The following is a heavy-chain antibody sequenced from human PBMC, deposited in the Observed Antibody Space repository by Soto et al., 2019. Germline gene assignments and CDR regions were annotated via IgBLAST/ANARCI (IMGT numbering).Heavy chain of an antibody. J-gene: IGHJ4*02. D-gene: IGHD6-19*01. V-gene: IGHV3-66*01. CDR3: ARECSSGWSAFDY. CDR1: GFTVSSNY. Sequence: GGSLRLSCAASGFTVSSNYMSWVRQAPGKGLEWVSVIYSGGTTYYADSVRGRFTISRDNSKNTLYLQMNSLRAEDTAVYYCARECSSGWSAFDYWGQGTLVTVSS. CDR2: IYSGGTT.